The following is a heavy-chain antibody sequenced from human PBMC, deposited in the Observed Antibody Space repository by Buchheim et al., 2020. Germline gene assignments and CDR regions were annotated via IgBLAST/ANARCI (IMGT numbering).Heavy chain of an antibody. CDR3: ARKIPGTTWFDS. Sequence: QVQLVESGGGVVQPGRSLRLSCAASGFTFSSYAMHWVRQAPGKGLEWVAVISYDGSNKYYADSVKGRFTISRDNAKNSAYLQMNTLTAEDTAVYYCARKIPGTTWFDSWGQGTL. V-gene: IGHV3-30-3*01. CDR2: ISYDGSNK. J-gene: IGHJ5*01. CDR1: GFTFSSYA. D-gene: IGHD1-1*01.